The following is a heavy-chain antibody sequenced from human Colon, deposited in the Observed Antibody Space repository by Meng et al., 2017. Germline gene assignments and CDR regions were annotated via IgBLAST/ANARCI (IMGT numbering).Heavy chain of an antibody. CDR2: IIPIFGKT. D-gene: IGHD1-1*01. Sequence: QVQLVQVGAEGRRPGSPGKLSCKASGVTFNNCAFNWVRQAPGQGLEWMGEIIPIFGKTNYAQKFQGRVTITADGSTNTSFMELSSLISEDSAVYYCARERVATTAVDFWGLGTLVTVSS. V-gene: IGHV1-69*01. J-gene: IGHJ4*02. CDR1: GVTFNNCA. CDR3: ARERVATTAVDF.